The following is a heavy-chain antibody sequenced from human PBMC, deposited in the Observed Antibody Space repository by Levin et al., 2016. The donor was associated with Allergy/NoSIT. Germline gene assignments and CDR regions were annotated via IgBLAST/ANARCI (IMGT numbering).Heavy chain of an antibody. CDR1: GFTFSSCG. Sequence: GESLKISCAASGFTFSSCGMSWVRQAPGKGLEWVSAVSGSGGSTYHADSVKGRFTISRDNSKNTLSLQINSLRAEDTAVYYCAKYGEVPAAMGYSYYYMDVWGKGTTVTVSS. V-gene: IGHV3-23*01. CDR2: VSGSGGST. CDR3: AKYGEVPAAMGYSYYYMDV. D-gene: IGHD2-2*01. J-gene: IGHJ6*03.